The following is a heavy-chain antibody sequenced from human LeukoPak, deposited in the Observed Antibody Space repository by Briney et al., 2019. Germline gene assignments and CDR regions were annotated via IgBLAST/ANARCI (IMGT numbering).Heavy chain of an antibody. V-gene: IGHV3-11*04. D-gene: IGHD5-18*01. Sequence: GGSLRLSCAASGFTFSDYYMSWIRQAPGKGLEWISYISSSGSTIFYADSVKGRFTISRDNAKNSLYLQVNSLRAEDTAVYYCARAGRGFSYGYVDYWGQGTLVTVSS. CDR3: ARAGRGFSYGYVDY. CDR1: GFTFSDYY. J-gene: IGHJ4*02. CDR2: ISSSGSTI.